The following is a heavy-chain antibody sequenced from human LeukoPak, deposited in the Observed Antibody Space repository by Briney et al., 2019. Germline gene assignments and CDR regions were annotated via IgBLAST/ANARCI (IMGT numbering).Heavy chain of an antibody. CDR1: GGSISSYY. CDR2: IYYSGST. D-gene: IGHD3-3*01. Sequence: PSETLSLTCTVSGGSISSYYWSWIRQPPGKGLEWIGYIYYSGSTNYNPSLKSRVTISVDTSKNQFSLKLSSVTAADTAVYYCARAGALYDFWSGYYYVYWGQGTLVTVSS. J-gene: IGHJ4*02. CDR3: ARAGALYDFWSGYYYVY. V-gene: IGHV4-59*01.